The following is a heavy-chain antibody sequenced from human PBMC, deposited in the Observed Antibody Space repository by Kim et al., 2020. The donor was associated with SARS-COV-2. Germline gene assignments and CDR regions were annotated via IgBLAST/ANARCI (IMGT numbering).Heavy chain of an antibody. CDR2: ST. D-gene: IGHD6-13*01. Sequence: STSYAQKIQGRGTMTRDTSTSTVYMELSSLRSEDTAVYYCARDSSINWDVWGQGTTVTVSS. J-gene: IGHJ6*02. V-gene: IGHV1-46*01. CDR3: ARDSSINWDV.